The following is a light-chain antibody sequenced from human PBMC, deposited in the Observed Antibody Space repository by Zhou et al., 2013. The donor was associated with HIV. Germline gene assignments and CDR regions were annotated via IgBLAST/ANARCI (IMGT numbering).Light chain of an antibody. CDR1: QSVSSN. Sequence: EIVLTQSPGTLSLSPGDRATLSCRASQSVSSNLAWYQQKPGQAPRLLIYDASTRATGVPVRFSGSGSGTEFTLSIANLQSEDVAVYYCQQYNRWPPLTFGGGTQVEIK. CDR3: QQYNRWPPLT. J-gene: IGKJ4*01. V-gene: IGKV3-15*01. CDR2: DAS.